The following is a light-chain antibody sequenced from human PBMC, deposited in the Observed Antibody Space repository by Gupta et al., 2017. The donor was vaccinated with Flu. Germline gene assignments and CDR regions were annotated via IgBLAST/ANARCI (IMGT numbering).Light chain of an antibody. CDR2: LGS. CDR3: MQALQSTWT. V-gene: IGKV2-28*01. Sequence: DIVMTQSPPSLPVTPGEPASISCRSSQSLLHSNGYNYLDWYLQKPGQSPQLLIYLGSNRASGVPDRFSGSGSGTDFTLKISRVEAEDVGVYYCMQALQSTWTFGQGTKVEIK. J-gene: IGKJ1*01. CDR1: QSLLHSNGYNY.